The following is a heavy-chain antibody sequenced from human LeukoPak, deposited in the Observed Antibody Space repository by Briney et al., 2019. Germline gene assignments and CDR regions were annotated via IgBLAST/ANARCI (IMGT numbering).Heavy chain of an antibody. CDR1: GGTFSSYA. CDR3: ARASRYYDSSGYYRGYDY. Sequence: ASVKVSCKASGGTFSSYAISWVRQAPGQGLEWMGGIIPIFGTANYAQKFQGRVTITADESTSTAYMELSSLRSEDTAVYYCARASRYYDSSGYYRGYDYWGQGTLVTVSS. CDR2: IIPIFGTA. J-gene: IGHJ4*02. D-gene: IGHD3-22*01. V-gene: IGHV1-69*13.